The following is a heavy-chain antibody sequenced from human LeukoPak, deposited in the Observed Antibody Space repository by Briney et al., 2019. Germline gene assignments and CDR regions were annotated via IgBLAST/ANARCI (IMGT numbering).Heavy chain of an antibody. D-gene: IGHD3-22*01. V-gene: IGHV4-38-2*01. J-gene: IGHJ6*03. Sequence: SETLSLTCAVSGYSISSGYYWGWIRQPPGKGLEWIGSIYHSGSTYYNPSLKSRVTISVDTSKNQFSLKLSSVTAADTAVYYCASTSPTMMAYYYMDVWGKGTTVTVSS. CDR3: ASTSPTMMAYYYMDV. CDR2: IYHSGST. CDR1: GYSISSGYY.